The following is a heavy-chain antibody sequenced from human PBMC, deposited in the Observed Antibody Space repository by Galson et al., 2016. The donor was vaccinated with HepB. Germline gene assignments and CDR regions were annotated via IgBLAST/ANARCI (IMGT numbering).Heavy chain of an antibody. CDR3: AKDRYCGGGACSWSYFDL. CDR2: ISGGGGST. CDR1: GFTFRTYT. J-gene: IGHJ4*02. Sequence: GFTFRTYTMSWVRQAPGKGLEWVSGISGGGGSTYYADSVKGRLTISRDNPKNMVYLQIHSLRVEDTAVYFCAKDRYCGGGACSWSYFDLWGPGIQVTVSS. D-gene: IGHD2-15*01. V-gene: IGHV3-23*01.